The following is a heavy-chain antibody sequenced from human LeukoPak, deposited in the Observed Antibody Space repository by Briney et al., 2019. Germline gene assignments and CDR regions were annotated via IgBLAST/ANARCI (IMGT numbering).Heavy chain of an antibody. CDR3: ARYGSENYSSYVFDI. V-gene: IGHV4-4*02. CDR1: GGSISSTNW. D-gene: IGHD3-10*01. Sequence: SGTLSLTCAVSGGSISSTNWWSWVRQPPGKGLEWIGEIYHSGSTNYNPSLKSRVAISVDKSKNQFSLKLSSVTAADTAVYYRARYGSENYSSYVFDIWGQGTMVTVSS. J-gene: IGHJ3*02. CDR2: IYHSGST.